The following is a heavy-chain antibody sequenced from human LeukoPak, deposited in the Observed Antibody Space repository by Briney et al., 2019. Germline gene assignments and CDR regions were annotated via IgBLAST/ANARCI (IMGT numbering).Heavy chain of an antibody. CDR1: GFTFSSYE. CDR2: ISSSGSTI. V-gene: IGHV3-48*03. D-gene: IGHD3-16*01. Sequence: GGSLRLSCAASGFTFSSYEMNWVRQAPGKGLEWVSYISSSGSTIYYADSVKGRFTISRDNAKNSLYLQMNSLRAEDTAVYYCARDGLWGAFDIWGQGTMVTVSS. CDR3: ARDGLWGAFDI. J-gene: IGHJ3*02.